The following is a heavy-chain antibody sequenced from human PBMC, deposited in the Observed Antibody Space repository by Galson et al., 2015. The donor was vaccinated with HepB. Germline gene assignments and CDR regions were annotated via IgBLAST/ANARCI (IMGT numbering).Heavy chain of an antibody. D-gene: IGHD2-21*01. J-gene: IGHJ4*02. Sequence: SLRLSCAASGSTFGSYAIHWVRQAPGKRLEYVSGISSDGVTTHYGNSVKGRFTISRDNGKNTVYLQMGSLRIEDMAVYYCARVTNWGLFDYWGQGVLVTVSS. CDR1: GSTFGSYA. CDR3: ARVTNWGLFDY. V-gene: IGHV3-64*01. CDR2: ISSDGVTT.